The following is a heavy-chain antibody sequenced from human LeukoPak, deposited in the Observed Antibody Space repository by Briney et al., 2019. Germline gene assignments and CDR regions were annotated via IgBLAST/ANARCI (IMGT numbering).Heavy chain of an antibody. V-gene: IGHV4-39*01. CDR3: ERRRAAAGPFDY. J-gene: IGHJ4*02. CDR1: GGSISNSGYY. D-gene: IGHD6-13*01. Sequence: PSETLSLTYAVSGGSISNSGYYWAWIRQPPGKGLEYIGNIHYSDSALYNPSLQSRATILVDTSKNQFSLKLSSVTAADTAVYYCERRRAAAGPFDYWGQGTLVTVSS. CDR2: IHYSDSA.